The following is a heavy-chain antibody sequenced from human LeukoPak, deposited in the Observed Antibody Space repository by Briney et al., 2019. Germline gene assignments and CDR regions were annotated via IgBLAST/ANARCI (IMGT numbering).Heavy chain of an antibody. V-gene: IGHV1-2*02. CDR3: ASLFLCYGCSSSSDSFNI. J-gene: IGHJ3*02. CDR1: GYTFTGYY. Sequence: ASVKVSCKASGYTFTGYYMHWVRQAPGQGLEWMGWINPNSGGTNYAQKFQGRVTMTRDTSISTAYMELSRLRAEDTAVYYCASLFLCYGCSSSSDSFNIWGQGTMVTVSS. D-gene: IGHD6-6*01. CDR2: INPNSGGT.